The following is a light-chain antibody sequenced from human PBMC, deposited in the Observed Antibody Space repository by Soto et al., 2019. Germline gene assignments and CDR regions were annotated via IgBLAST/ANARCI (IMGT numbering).Light chain of an antibody. CDR1: QSLVYSDGNTY. Sequence: DVVMTQSPLSLPVTLGQPASISCRSSQSLVYSDGNTYLNWFQQRPGQSPRRLIYKVSNRDSGVPDRFSGSGSGTDFTLKISMVEAEDVAVYYCMQGTHWPPITFGQGTRLEIK. CDR2: KVS. J-gene: IGKJ5*01. V-gene: IGKV2-30*01. CDR3: MQGTHWPPIT.